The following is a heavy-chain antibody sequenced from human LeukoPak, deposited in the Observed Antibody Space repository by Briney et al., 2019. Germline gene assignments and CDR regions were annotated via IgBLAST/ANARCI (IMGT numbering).Heavy chain of an antibody. CDR2: INRDGSDK. Sequence: GGSLRLSCAASGFTLSSYWMTWVRQAPGKGPEWVANINRDGSDKHYMDSVKGRFTISRDNAESSLYLQMNSLRAEDTAVYYCAKGCRAAAGNDAFDIWGQGTMVTVSS. D-gene: IGHD6-13*01. V-gene: IGHV3-7*01. J-gene: IGHJ3*02. CDR3: AKGCRAAAGNDAFDI. CDR1: GFTLSSYW.